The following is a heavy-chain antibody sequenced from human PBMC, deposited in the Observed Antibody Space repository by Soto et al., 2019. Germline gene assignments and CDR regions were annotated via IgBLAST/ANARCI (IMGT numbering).Heavy chain of an antibody. CDR3: ARDLSTYSSSWRRNWFDP. V-gene: IGHV6-1*01. CDR1: GDSVSSNSSA. CDR2: TYYRSRWYN. J-gene: IGHJ5*02. D-gene: IGHD6-13*01. Sequence: SQTLSLTCAISGDSVSSNSSAWNWIRQSPSRVLEWLGRTYYRSRWYNDYAVSVKSRITINPDTSKNQFSLQLNSVTPEDTAVYYCARDLSTYSSSWRRNWFDPWGQGTMMTVYS.